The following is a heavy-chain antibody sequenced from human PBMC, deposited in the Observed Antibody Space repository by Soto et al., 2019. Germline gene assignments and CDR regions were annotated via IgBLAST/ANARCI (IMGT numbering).Heavy chain of an antibody. Sequence: GGSLRLSCAASGFTFRDHAMHWVRQAPGKGREWLAIIWNDGSNKFYAGSVQGRFAISRDNSKNTVYLQMNTLSAEDTAVYYCARALFPDVDIYAMDVWGQGTTVTVSS. V-gene: IGHV3-33*01. CDR3: ARALFPDVDIYAMDV. CDR2: IWNDGSNK. D-gene: IGHD5-12*01. J-gene: IGHJ6*02. CDR1: GFTFRDHA.